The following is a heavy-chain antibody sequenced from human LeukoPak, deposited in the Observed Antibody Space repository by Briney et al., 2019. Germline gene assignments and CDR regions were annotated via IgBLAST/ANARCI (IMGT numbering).Heavy chain of an antibody. CDR2: IYHSGST. J-gene: IGHJ4*01. V-gene: IGHV4-4*02. CDR3: ASRYNWNHFDY. Sequence: GSLRLSCEGSEFSFSSYWMSWVRQSPGKGLEWIGEIYHSGSTNYNPSLKSRVTISVDRSKNQFSLKLTSVTAADTAVYYCASRYNWNHFDYWGHGTLVTVSS. D-gene: IGHD1-20*01. CDR1: EFSFSSYW.